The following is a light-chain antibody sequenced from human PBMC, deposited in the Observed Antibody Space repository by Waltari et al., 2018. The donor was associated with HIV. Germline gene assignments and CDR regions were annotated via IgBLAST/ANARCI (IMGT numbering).Light chain of an antibody. V-gene: IGKV1-39*01. Sequence: DIQMTQSPSSVSASVGDRVTITCRTSQTISNHLNWYQHKPGKAPKLLIYAASNLQSGVPSRFSGSGSGTDFTLTITSLQPGDFTTYYCQHSRTFGQGTKVEV. CDR1: QTISNH. J-gene: IGKJ1*01. CDR3: QHSRT. CDR2: AAS.